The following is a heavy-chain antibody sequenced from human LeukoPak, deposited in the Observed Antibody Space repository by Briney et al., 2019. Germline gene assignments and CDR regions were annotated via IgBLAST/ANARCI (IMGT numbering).Heavy chain of an antibody. V-gene: IGHV4-39*01. J-gene: IGHJ4*02. CDR3: ATTYRFGELFFDY. D-gene: IGHD3-10*01. CDR2: IYYSGST. CDR1: GGSISSSSYY. Sequence: SETLSLTCTVSGGSISSSSYYWGWIRQPPGKGLEWIGSIYYSGSTYYNPSLKSRVTISVDTSKNQFSLKLSSVTAADTAVYYCATTYRFGELFFDYWGQGTLVTVSS.